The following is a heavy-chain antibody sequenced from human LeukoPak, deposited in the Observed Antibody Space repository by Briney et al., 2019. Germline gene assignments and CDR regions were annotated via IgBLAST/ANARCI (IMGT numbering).Heavy chain of an antibody. CDR1: GFTFSDYY. V-gene: IGHV3-11*04. Sequence: PGGSLRLSCAASGFTFSDYYMSWIRQAPGKGLEWVSYISSSGSTIYYADSVKGRFTISRDNSKNTLYLQMNSLRAEDTAVYYCARGLYYDSSGYCDYWGQGTLVTVSS. CDR2: ISSSGSTI. D-gene: IGHD3-22*01. J-gene: IGHJ4*02. CDR3: ARGLYYDSSGYCDY.